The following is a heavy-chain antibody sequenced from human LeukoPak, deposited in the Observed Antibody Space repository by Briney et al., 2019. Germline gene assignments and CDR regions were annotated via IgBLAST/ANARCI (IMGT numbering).Heavy chain of an antibody. CDR2: IYYSGST. D-gene: IGHD4-17*01. Sequence: SETLPLTCTVSGGSISSSSYYWGWIRQPPGKGLEWIGSIYYSGSTYYNPTLKSRVTISVDTSKNQFSLKLSSVTAADTAVYYCARDGDSFDYWGQGTLVTVSS. CDR1: GGSISSSSYY. CDR3: ARDGDSFDY. V-gene: IGHV4-39*07. J-gene: IGHJ4*02.